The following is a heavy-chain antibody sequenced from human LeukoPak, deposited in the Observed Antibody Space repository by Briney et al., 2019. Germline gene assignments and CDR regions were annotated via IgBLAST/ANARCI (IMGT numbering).Heavy chain of an antibody. J-gene: IGHJ4*02. Sequence: PSETLSLTCTVSGGSTSRYYWSWIRQPPGKGLEWIGYIYYSGITNYNPSPASRVTISVDTSKNQFSLKLSSVTAADTAVYYCARDGVAARPGVLGYWGQGTLVTVSS. CDR3: ARDGVAARPGVLGY. V-gene: IGHV4-59*01. D-gene: IGHD6-6*01. CDR1: GGSTSRYY. CDR2: IYYSGIT.